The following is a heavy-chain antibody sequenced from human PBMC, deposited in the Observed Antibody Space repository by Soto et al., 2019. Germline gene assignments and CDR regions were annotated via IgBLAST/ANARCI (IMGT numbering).Heavy chain of an antibody. J-gene: IGHJ5*02. CDR2: MNPNSGNT. V-gene: IGHV1-8*01. D-gene: IGHD6-13*01. CDR3: ARGRHSSSWYSGWFDP. Sequence: VQLVQSGAEVKKPGASVKVSCKASGYTFTSYDINWVRQATGQGLEWMGWMNPNSGNTGYAQKFQGRVTMTRNTSISTAYMELSSLRSEDTAVYYCARGRHSSSWYSGWFDPWGQGTLVTVSS. CDR1: GYTFTSYD.